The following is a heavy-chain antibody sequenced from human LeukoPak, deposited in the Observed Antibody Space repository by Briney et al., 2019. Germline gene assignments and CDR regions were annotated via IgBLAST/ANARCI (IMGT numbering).Heavy chain of an antibody. Sequence: GESLKISCKGSGYSFTSYWIGWVRQMPGKGLEWMVIIYPGDSDTRYSPSFQGQVTISADKSISTAYLQWSSLKASDTAMYYCARQAYSSSWSSDYYFDYWGQGTLVTVSS. CDR1: GYSFTSYW. CDR3: ARQAYSSSWSSDYYFDY. CDR2: IYPGDSDT. J-gene: IGHJ4*02. D-gene: IGHD6-13*01. V-gene: IGHV5-51*01.